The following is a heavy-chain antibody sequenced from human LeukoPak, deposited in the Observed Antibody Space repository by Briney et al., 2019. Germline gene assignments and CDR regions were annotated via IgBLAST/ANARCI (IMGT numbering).Heavy chain of an antibody. CDR1: GGSFSGYY. CDR2: XXXXGST. V-gene: IGHV4-34*01. Sequence: SETLSLTCAVYGGSFSGYYWSWIRQPPGKGXXXXXXXXXXGSTNYNPSLKSRVTISVDTSKNQFSLKLSSVTAADTAVYYCARGGPYCSSTSCYPSNWFDPWGQGTLVTVSS. CDR3: ARGGPYCSSTSCYPSNWFDP. J-gene: IGHJ5*02. D-gene: IGHD2-2*01.